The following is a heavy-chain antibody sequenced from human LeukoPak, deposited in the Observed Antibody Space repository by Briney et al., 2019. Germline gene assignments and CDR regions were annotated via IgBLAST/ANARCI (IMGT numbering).Heavy chain of an antibody. D-gene: IGHD3-22*01. J-gene: IGHJ4*02. CDR1: GFTFSSYA. Sequence: GGSLRLSCAASGFTFSSYAMSWVRQAPGKGLEWVSAISGSGGSTYYADSVKGRFTISRDNSKNTLYLQMNSLRAEDTAVYYCEGYDSSGYRKAPFDYWGQGTLVTVSS. CDR2: ISGSGGST. V-gene: IGHV3-23*01. CDR3: EGYDSSGYRKAPFDY.